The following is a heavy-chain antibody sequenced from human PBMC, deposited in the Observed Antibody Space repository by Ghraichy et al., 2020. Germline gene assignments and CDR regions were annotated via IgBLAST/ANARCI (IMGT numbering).Heavy chain of an antibody. Sequence: LSLTCAASGFTFSSYEMNWVRQAPGKGLEWVSYINSLGNTMHYADSVKGRFTISRDNAKNSLYLQMNSLRAEDTALYYCARWVSAVTDKAAFDIWGQGTMVTVSS. CDR2: INSLGNTM. V-gene: IGHV3-48*03. CDR3: ARWVSAVTDKAAFDI. CDR1: GFTFSSYE. J-gene: IGHJ3*02. D-gene: IGHD4-11*01.